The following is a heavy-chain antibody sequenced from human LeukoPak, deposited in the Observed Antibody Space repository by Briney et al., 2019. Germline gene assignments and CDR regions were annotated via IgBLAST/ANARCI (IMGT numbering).Heavy chain of an antibody. Sequence: GASVKVSCKASGYTFTNYFIHWVRQAPGQGLEWMGIINPSAGSTSYAQKFQGRVTMTRDTSTSTVYMELSSLSSEDTAVYYCARDLGSSLGNGRYYAMDVWGQGTTVTVSS. CDR1: GYTFTNYF. J-gene: IGHJ6*02. CDR3: ARDLGSSLGNGRYYAMDV. D-gene: IGHD6-13*01. CDR2: INPSAGST. V-gene: IGHV1-46*01.